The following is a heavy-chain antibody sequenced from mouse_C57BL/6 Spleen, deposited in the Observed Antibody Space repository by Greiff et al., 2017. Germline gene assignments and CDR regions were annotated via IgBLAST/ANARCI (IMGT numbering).Heavy chain of an antibody. V-gene: IGHV5-12*01. CDR1: GFTFSDYY. D-gene: IGHD1-1*01. Sequence: DVKLVESGGGLVQPGGSLKLSCAASGFTFSDYYMYWVRQTPEKRLEWVAYISNGGGSTYYPDTVKGRFTISRDNAKNTLYLQMSRLKSEDTAMYYCARRAVVARYFDVWGTGTTVTVSS. CDR3: ARRAVVARYFDV. CDR2: ISNGGGST. J-gene: IGHJ1*03.